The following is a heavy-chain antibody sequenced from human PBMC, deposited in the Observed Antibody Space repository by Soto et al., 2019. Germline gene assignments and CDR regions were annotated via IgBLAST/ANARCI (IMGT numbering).Heavy chain of an antibody. CDR1: GFTFSDYY. CDR3: ASSPPYGDYD. CDR2: ISSSSSYT. D-gene: IGHD4-17*01. Sequence: QVQLVESGGGLVKPGGSLRLSCAASGFTFSDYYMSWIRQAPGKGLEWVSYISSSSSYTNYADSVKGRFTISRDNAKNSLYLLMNSLRAEDTAVYYCASSPPYGDYDWGQGTLVTVSS. J-gene: IGHJ4*02. V-gene: IGHV3-11*05.